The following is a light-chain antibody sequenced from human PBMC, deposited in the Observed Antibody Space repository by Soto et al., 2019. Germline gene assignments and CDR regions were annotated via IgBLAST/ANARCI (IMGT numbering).Light chain of an antibody. CDR1: QSVSSSY. V-gene: IGKV3-20*01. Sequence: EIVLTQSPGTLSLSPGERATVSCRASQSVSSSYLAWYQQKPGQAPRLLIYGASSRATGIPDRFSGSGSGTDFTLTISRLEPEDLVVYYCQQYGSSPRTFGQGTKVEIK. CDR3: QQYGSSPRT. J-gene: IGKJ1*01. CDR2: GAS.